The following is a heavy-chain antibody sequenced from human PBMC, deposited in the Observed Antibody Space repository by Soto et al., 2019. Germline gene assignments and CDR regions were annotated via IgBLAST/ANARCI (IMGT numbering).Heavy chain of an antibody. CDR1: GFTVSSNY. D-gene: IGHD5-18*01. CDR2: IFSDGTT. J-gene: IGHJ4*02. CDR3: ARAPLEYGYTYGRDY. Sequence: PGGSLRLSCAASGFTVSSNYMSWVRQPPGKGLEWVSVIFSDGTTYYTDSVKGRFTISRDDSKNTLYLQMNILRAEDTAVYYCARAPLEYGYTYGRDYWGQGTLVTVSS. V-gene: IGHV3-66*01.